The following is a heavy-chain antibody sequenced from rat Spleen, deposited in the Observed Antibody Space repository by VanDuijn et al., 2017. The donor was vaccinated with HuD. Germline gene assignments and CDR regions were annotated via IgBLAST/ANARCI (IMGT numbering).Heavy chain of an antibody. CDR1: GFTFNKYW. J-gene: IGHJ2*01. CDR3: TMGIDY. V-gene: IGHV5-31*01. Sequence: EVQLVESGGGLVQPGRSLKLSCVASGFTFNKYWMPWIRQAPGKGLEWVASITNTGGSTHYPDSVKGRFSISRDNAKSTLYLTMNSLRSEDTATYYCTMGIDYWGQGVRVTVSS. D-gene: IGHD1-7*01. CDR2: ITNTGGST.